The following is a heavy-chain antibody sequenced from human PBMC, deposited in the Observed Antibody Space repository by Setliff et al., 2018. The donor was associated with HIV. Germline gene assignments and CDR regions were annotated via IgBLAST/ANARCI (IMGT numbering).Heavy chain of an antibody. CDR2: IYYSGRT. CDR3: AGEIAPAARLPNVGGPPPPGYYHYMDV. CDR1: GYSISSGYY. V-gene: IGHV4-38-2*02. Sequence: SETLSLTCAVSGYSISSGYYWGWIRQPPGKGLEWIGSIYYSGRTYYNPSLKSRVTMSVDTSTNQFPLDLTSVTAADTAVYFCAGEIAPAARLPNVGGPPPPGYYHYMDVWGKGTTVTVSS. D-gene: IGHD2-8*01. J-gene: IGHJ6*03.